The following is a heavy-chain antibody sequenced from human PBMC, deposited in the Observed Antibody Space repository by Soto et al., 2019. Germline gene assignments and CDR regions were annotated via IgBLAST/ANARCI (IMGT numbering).Heavy chain of an antibody. V-gene: IGHV2-5*01. CDR2: IYWNDDK. Sequence: QITLKESGPPLVKPTQTLTLTCTFSGFSLSTSGVGVGWIRQPPGKALEWLALIYWNDDKRYSPSLKSRLTITKDTSKNQVVLTMTNMDPVDTATYYWAHRPGYSSSSVYDYWGQGTLVTVSS. J-gene: IGHJ4*02. D-gene: IGHD6-6*01. CDR1: GFSLSTSGVG. CDR3: AHRPGYSSSSVYDY.